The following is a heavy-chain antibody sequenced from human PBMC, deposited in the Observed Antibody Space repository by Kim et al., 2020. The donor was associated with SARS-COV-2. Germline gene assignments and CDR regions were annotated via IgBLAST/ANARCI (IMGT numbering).Heavy chain of an antibody. V-gene: IGHV3-23*01. D-gene: IGHD3-22*01. CDR3: AKDFQPITMIVPWNAFDI. J-gene: IGHJ3*02. Sequence: GGSLRLSCAASGFTFSSYAMSWVRQAPGKGLEWVSAISGSGGSTYYADSVKGRFTISRDNSKNTLYLQMNSLRAEDTAVYYCAKDFQPITMIVPWNAFDIWGQGTMVTVSS. CDR2: ISGSGGST. CDR1: GFTFSSYA.